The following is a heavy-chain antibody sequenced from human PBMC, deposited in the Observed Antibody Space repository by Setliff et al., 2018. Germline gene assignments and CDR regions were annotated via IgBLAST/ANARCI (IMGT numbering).Heavy chain of an antibody. J-gene: IGHJ4*02. V-gene: IGHV3-23*01. CDR1: GFSFSNYA. CDR2: INNSGDTT. D-gene: IGHD2-2*02. Sequence: GGSLRLSCAASGFSFSNYAMSWVRQAPGKGLEWVSIINNSGDTTYYGDSVKGRFTISRDNSRNILYLQMNSLRAEDTALYYCAKNLYTDAWYRVSFEYWGQGTLVTVSS. CDR3: AKNLYTDAWYRVSFEY.